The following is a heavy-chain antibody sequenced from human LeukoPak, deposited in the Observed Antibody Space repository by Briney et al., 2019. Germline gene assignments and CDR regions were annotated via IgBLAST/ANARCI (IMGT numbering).Heavy chain of an antibody. D-gene: IGHD6-6*01. CDR1: GFTFSTYG. CDR2: ISYDGSNN. J-gene: IGHJ4*02. Sequence: PGGSLRLSCAASGFTFSTYGMHWVRQAPGKGLEWVAVISYDGSNNYYADSVKGRFTISRDNSKNTLYLQMNSLRVEDTAVYYCASEDPYSGIAGRPPLGFWGQGTLVTVSS. V-gene: IGHV3-30*03. CDR3: ASEDPYSGIAGRPPLGF.